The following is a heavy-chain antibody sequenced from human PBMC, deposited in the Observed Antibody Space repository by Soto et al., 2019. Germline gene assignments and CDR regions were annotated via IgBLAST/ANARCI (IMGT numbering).Heavy chain of an antibody. CDR3: ARRSIVGARDYYYGMDV. CDR1: GYSFTSYW. Sequence: GESLKISCKGSGYSFTSYWISWVRQMPGKGLEWMGRIDPSDSYTNYSPSFQGHVTISADKSIGTAYLQWSSLKASDTAMYYCARRSIVGARDYYYGMDVWGQGTTVTVSS. CDR2: IDPSDSYT. D-gene: IGHD1-26*01. V-gene: IGHV5-10-1*01. J-gene: IGHJ6*02.